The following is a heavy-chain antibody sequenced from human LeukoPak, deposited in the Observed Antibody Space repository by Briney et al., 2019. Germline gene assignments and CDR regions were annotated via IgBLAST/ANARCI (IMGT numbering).Heavy chain of an antibody. CDR1: RFTLSSYT. Sequence: GGSLRLSCADSRFTLSSYTMNWVRQAPGKGLEWVSGISANAVSTYYADSVKGRFTISRDNSKNTLYLHMDRLGTEDTAVYYCASMPSTEIYYFYYMDVWGKGTTVTVSS. CDR2: ISANAVST. D-gene: IGHD2-2*01. V-gene: IGHV3-23*01. CDR3: ASMPSTEIYYFYYMDV. J-gene: IGHJ6*03.